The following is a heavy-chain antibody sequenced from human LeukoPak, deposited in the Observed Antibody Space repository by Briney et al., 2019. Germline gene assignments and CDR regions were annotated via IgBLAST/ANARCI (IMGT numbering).Heavy chain of an antibody. CDR3: ARVVGTVTPPDYYYYYMDV. D-gene: IGHD4-11*01. V-gene: IGHV4-4*07. CDR2: IYTSGST. Sequence: PSETLSLTCTVSGGSISSYYWSWIRQPAGKGLEWIGRIYTSGSTNYNPSLKSRVTMSVDTSKNQFSLKLSSVTAADTAVYYCARVVGTVTPPDYYYYYMDVWGKGTTVTVSS. J-gene: IGHJ6*03. CDR1: GGSISSYY.